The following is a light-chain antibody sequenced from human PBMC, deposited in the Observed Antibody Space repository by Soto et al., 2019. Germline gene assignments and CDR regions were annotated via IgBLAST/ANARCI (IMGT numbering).Light chain of an antibody. Sequence: QSELTQPPSASGTPGQRITVSCSGSSSNIASNTVNWYQQLPGTAPKLLIYSNDQRPSGVPDRFSASKSGTSASLAISGLQPEDEADYYCASWDDSLNGHVFGTGTKVTVL. V-gene: IGLV1-44*01. CDR2: SND. CDR1: SSNIASNT. CDR3: ASWDDSLNGHV. J-gene: IGLJ1*01.